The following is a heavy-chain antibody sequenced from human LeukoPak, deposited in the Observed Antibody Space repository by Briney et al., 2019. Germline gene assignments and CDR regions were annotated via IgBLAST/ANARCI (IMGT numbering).Heavy chain of an antibody. Sequence: GGSLRLSCAASGFTVSSYGMSWVRQAPGKGLEWVSAISGSGGSTYYADSVKGRFTISRDKSKNTLYLQMNSLRAEDTAVYYCAKEEWGFGEFPLFMDVWDKGTTVTISS. D-gene: IGHD3-10*01. J-gene: IGHJ6*03. CDR3: AKEEWGFGEFPLFMDV. CDR2: ISGSGGST. V-gene: IGHV3-23*01. CDR1: GFTVSSYG.